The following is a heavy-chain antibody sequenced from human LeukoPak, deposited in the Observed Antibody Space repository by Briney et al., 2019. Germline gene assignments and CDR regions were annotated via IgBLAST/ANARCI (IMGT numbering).Heavy chain of an antibody. Sequence: TSSETLSLTCTVSGGSIRSSSYYWGWIRQPPGKGLEWIGSIYYSGSTYYNPSLKSRVTISVDTSKNQFSLKLSSVTAADTAVYYCARLTVTTGYYYYYGMDVWGQGTTVTVSS. CDR1: GGSIRSSSYY. J-gene: IGHJ6*02. V-gene: IGHV4-39*01. CDR3: ARLTVTTGYYYYYGMDV. CDR2: IYYSGST. D-gene: IGHD4-4*01.